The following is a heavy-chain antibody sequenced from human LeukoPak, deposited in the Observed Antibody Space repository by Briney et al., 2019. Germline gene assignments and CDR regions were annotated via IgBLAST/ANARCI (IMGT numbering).Heavy chain of an antibody. J-gene: IGHJ4*02. CDR3: ARAPRDYGSGSSNPNQSPFDY. Sequence: ASVKVSCKASGYTFTSYAMNWVRQAPGQGLEWMGWINTNTGNPTYAQGFTGRFVFSLDTSVSTAYLQISSLKAEDTAVYYCARAPRDYGSGSSNPNQSPFDYWGQGTLVAVSS. V-gene: IGHV7-4-1*02. CDR1: GYTFTSYA. D-gene: IGHD3-10*01. CDR2: INTNTGNP.